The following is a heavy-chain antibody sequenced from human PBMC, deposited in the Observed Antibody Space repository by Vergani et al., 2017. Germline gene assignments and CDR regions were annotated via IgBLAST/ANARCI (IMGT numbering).Heavy chain of an antibody. D-gene: IGHD3-10*01. Sequence: QVQLQESGPGLVKASQTLSLTCSVSGAYVGSGGYYWTWVRQRPGMGLDWIGYIYYSGTTYYNPSLESRLTISLDTSENHLSLKLTSVTDADTAVYYCAREEVYGSGSYSQFDYWGQGTLVTVSS. V-gene: IGHV4-31*03. CDR1: GAYVGSGGYY. CDR2: IYYSGTT. J-gene: IGHJ4*02. CDR3: AREEVYGSGSYSQFDY.